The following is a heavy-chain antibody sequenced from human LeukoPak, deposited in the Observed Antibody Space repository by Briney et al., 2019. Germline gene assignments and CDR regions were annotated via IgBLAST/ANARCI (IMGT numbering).Heavy chain of an antibody. D-gene: IGHD1-26*01. V-gene: IGHV3-30*02. J-gene: IGHJ4*02. CDR3: ARLMVGQAGVGATHFDY. CDR1: GFTFSTYG. Sequence: GGSLRLSCVVSGFTFSTYGMHWVRQAPGKGLEWLTFIRHDGTKKYYADFVKGRFTISRDNSRNTLYLHVNSLGPEDTAVYYCARLMVGQAGVGATHFDYWGQGTLVSVSS. CDR2: IRHDGTKK.